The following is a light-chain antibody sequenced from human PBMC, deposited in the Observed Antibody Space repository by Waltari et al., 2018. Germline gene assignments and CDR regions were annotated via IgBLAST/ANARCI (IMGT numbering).Light chain of an antibody. CDR2: DAS. CDR3: QQYNNYPPT. V-gene: IGKV1D-16*01. Sequence: DIQVTQSPSSLSASVGDTVTITCRASQDPSNWLTRYQQKPEKPPKSLIADASRLKNGVPSRFNGSGSGTDFTLTINSLQPEDSATYYCQQYNNYPPTFGPGTKVDVK. CDR1: QDPSNW. J-gene: IGKJ3*01.